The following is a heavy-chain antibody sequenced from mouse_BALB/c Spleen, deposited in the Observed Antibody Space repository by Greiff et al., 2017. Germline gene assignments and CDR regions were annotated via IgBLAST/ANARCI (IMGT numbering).Heavy chain of an antibody. CDR2: INSNGGST. Sequence: EVQVVESGGGLVKLGGSLKLSCAASGFTFSSYYMSWVRQTPEKRLELVAAINSNGGSTYYPDTVKGRFTISRDNAKNTLYLQMSSLKSEDTALYYCARHEEGYGAMDYWGQGTSVTVSS. D-gene: IGHD2-14*01. J-gene: IGHJ4*01. CDR3: ARHEEGYGAMDY. V-gene: IGHV5-6-2*01. CDR1: GFTFSSYY.